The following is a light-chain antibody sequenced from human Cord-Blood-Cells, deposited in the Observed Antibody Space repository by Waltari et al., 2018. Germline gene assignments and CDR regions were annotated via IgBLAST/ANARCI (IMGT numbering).Light chain of an antibody. V-gene: IGLV2-23*01. CDR2: EGS. J-gene: IGLJ1*01. CDR3: CSYAGSSTI. CDR1: SSDLGSYNI. Sequence: QSALTQPASVSGSPGQSITISCHGTSSDLGSYNIVSWYQQHPGKAPKLIIYEGSKRPSGVSNRFSGSKSGNTASLTISGLQAEDEADYYCCSYAGSSTIFGTGTKVTVL.